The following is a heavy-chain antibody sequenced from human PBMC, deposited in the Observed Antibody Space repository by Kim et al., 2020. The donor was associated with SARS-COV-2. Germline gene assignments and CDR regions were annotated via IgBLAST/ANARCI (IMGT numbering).Heavy chain of an antibody. CDR2: IHPSDSDT. D-gene: IGHD6-13*01. V-gene: IGHV5-51*01. CDR1: GYTFTNFW. Sequence: GESLKISCKGSGYTFTNFWIGWVRQMPGKGLEWMGIIHPSDSDTRYSPSFQGQVTISVDKAINTAFLQWNSLKASDTGTYYCARQEWGSSSWYLDAFDVWGLGTLVTVSS. J-gene: IGHJ3*01. CDR3: ARQEWGSSSWYLDAFDV.